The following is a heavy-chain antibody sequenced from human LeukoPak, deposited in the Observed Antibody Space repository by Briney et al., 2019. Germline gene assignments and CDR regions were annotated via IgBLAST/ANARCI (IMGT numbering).Heavy chain of an antibody. CDR3: ARARQWLVSY. V-gene: IGHV3-11*05. D-gene: IGHD6-19*01. CDR1: GXTFSDYY. CDR2: ISGSSSYT. J-gene: IGHJ4*02. Sequence: GGSLRLSCAASGXTFSDYYMTWIRQAPGKGLEWVSYISGSSSYTNYADSVKGRSTISRDNAKNSLYLQMNSLRAEDTAVYYCARARQWLVSYWGQGTLVTVSS.